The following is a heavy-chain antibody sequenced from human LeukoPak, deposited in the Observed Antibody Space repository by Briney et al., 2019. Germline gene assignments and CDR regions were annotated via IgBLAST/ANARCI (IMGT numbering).Heavy chain of an antibody. CDR3: ARGSREMATIFDY. CDR2: IFASGST. D-gene: IGHD5-24*01. J-gene: IGHJ4*02. CDR1: GGSISGYS. V-gene: IGHV4-4*07. Sequence: NPSETLSLTCNVSGGSISGYSWSWIRQPAGKGLGWIGHIFASGSTNYNPSLRSRLTMSVDTSKNQFSLKLTSVTAADTAVYYCARGSREMATIFDYWGQGTLVTVSS.